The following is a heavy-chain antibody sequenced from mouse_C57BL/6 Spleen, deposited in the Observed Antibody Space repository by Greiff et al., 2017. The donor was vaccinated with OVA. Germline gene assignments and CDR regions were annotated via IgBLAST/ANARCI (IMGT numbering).Heavy chain of an antibody. Sequence: QVQLQQSGPELVKPGASVKISCKASGYAFSSSWMNWVKQRPGKGLEWIGRIYPGDGDTNYNGKFKGKATLTADKSSSPAYMQLSSLTAEDSAVYFCARRLTVTFDYWGQGTTLTVSS. J-gene: IGHJ2*01. CDR2: IYPGDGDT. V-gene: IGHV1-82*01. D-gene: IGHD4-1*01. CDR3: ARRLTVTFDY. CDR1: GYAFSSSW.